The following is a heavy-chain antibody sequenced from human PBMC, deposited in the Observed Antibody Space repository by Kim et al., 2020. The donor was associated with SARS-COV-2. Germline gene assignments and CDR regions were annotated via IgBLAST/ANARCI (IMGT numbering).Heavy chain of an antibody. CDR2: ISYDGSNK. D-gene: IGHD2-15*01. V-gene: IGHV3-30-3*01. J-gene: IGHJ4*02. CDR3: ARDECSGGSCYSDWYY. Sequence: GGSLRLSCAASGFTFSSYAMHWVRQAPGKGLEWVAVISYDGSNKYYADSVKGRFTISRDNSKNTLYLQMNSLRAEDTAVYYCARDECSGGSCYSDWYYWGQGTLVTVSS. CDR1: GFTFSSYA.